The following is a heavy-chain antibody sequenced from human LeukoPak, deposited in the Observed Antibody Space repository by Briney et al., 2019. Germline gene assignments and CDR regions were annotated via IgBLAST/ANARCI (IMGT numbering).Heavy chain of an antibody. Sequence: PGGSLRLSCAAAELTFSNYGMHWVRQAPGKGLEWVAVIRYDGSNKCYADFVKGRFTISRDNSKNTLYLQMNSLTAEDTAMYYCAKSSSSSCPQDWGQGTLVTVSS. CDR3: AKSSSSSCPQD. J-gene: IGHJ1*01. CDR2: IRYDGSNK. D-gene: IGHD2-15*01. V-gene: IGHV3-30*02. CDR1: ELTFSNYG.